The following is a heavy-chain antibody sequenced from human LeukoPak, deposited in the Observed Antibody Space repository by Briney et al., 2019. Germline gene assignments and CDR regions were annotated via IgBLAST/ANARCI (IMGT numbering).Heavy chain of an antibody. Sequence: GESLKISCKGSGYSFTNYWIGWVRQMPGKGLEWMGIIYPADSDTRYSPSFQDQVTISADKSISTAYLQWSSLKASDTAMYYCARRYYYDSSGYYSFDYWGQGTLVTVSS. J-gene: IGHJ4*02. D-gene: IGHD3-22*01. V-gene: IGHV5-51*01. CDR3: ARRYYYDSSGYYSFDY. CDR2: IYPADSDT. CDR1: GYSFTNYW.